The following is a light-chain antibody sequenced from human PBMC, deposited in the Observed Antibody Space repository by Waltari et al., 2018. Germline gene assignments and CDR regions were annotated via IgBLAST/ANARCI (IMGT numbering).Light chain of an antibody. Sequence: QSALTQPASVSGSPGQSITISCTGTSNDVGGYGYVSWYQQYPGKAPKLIIYEVSYRPSGISTRFSGAKSCNTASLTSSGLQAEDEADYYCSSHTSSVPHVFGTGTRVTVV. V-gene: IGLV2-14*01. CDR1: SNDVGGYGY. J-gene: IGLJ1*01. CDR3: SSHTSSVPHV. CDR2: EVS.